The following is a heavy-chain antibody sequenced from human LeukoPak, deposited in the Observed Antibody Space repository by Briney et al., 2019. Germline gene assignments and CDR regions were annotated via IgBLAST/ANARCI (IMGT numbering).Heavy chain of an antibody. CDR2: ISSSSSYT. J-gene: IGHJ3*02. CDR3: ARELSPIDAFDI. V-gene: IGHV3-11*05. Sequence: GGSLRLSCAASGFTFSDYYMSWIRQAPGKGLEWVSYISSSSSYTNYADSVKGRFTISRDNAKNSLYLQMDSLRAEDTAVYYCARELSPIDAFDIWGQGTMVTVSS. CDR1: GFTFSDYY.